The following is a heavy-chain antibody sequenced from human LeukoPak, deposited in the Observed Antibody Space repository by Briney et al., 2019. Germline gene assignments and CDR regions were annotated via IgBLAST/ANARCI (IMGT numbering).Heavy chain of an antibody. CDR2: ISYDGSNK. CDR3: ARDGDYVVPEGNYYYGMDV. D-gene: IGHD2-2*01. Sequence: GGSPRLSCAASGFTFSSYAMHWVRQAPGKGLEWVAVISYDGSNKYYADSVKGRFTISRDNSKNTLYLQMNSLRAEDTAVYYCARDGDYVVPEGNYYYGMDVWGQGTTVAVSS. CDR1: GFTFSSYA. J-gene: IGHJ6*02. V-gene: IGHV3-30-3*01.